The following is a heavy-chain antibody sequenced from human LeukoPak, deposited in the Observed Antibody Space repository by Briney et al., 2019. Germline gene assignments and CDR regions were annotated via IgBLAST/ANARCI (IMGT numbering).Heavy chain of an antibody. J-gene: IGHJ5*02. CDR1: GFTFSSYG. CDR3: VRELYNWFDP. V-gene: IGHV3-30*03. Sequence: GGSLRLSCAASGFTFSSYGMHWVRQAPGKGLEWVAVISYDGITKYYADSVKGRFTISRDNSKNTLSLQMNSLRAVDTAVYYCVRELYNWFDPWGQGTLVTVSS. D-gene: IGHD2/OR15-2a*01. CDR2: ISYDGITK.